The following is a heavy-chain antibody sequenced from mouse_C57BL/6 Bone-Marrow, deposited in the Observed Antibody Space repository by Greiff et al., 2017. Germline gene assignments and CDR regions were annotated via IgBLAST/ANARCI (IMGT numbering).Heavy chain of an antibody. CDR2: IYPRDGST. CDR1: GYTFTSYD. D-gene: IGHD2-4*01. CDR3: ARRGIYYDYRRFHWYFDV. Sequence: QVQLQQSGPELVKPGASVKLSCKASGYTFTSYDINWVKQRPGQGLEWIGWIYPRDGSTKYNEKFKGKATLTGDTSSSTAYMELHSLTSEDSAVYFCARRGIYYDYRRFHWYFDVWGTGTTVTVSS. J-gene: IGHJ1*03. V-gene: IGHV1-85*01.